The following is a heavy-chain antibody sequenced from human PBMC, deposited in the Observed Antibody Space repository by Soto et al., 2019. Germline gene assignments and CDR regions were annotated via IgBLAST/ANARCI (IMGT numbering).Heavy chain of an antibody. D-gene: IGHD3-3*01. CDR1: GLSLSTSGVG. CDR2: IYWNDDK. CDR3: AHSSDFWSSYMPGWFDP. J-gene: IGHJ5*02. Sequence: QITVKESGPTLVKPTQTLTLTCTVSGLSLSTSGVGVGWIRQPPGKALEWLAVIYWNDDKYYSPSLRDRLTVTKDTSKDQVVLTMTNMDPVDTATYYCAHSSDFWSSYMPGWFDPWGQVTLVTVSS. V-gene: IGHV2-5*01.